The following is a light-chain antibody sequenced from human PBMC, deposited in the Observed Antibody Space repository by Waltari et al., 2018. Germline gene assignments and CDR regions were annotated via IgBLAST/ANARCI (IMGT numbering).Light chain of an antibody. J-gene: IGLJ1*01. CDR1: NIDSTS. V-gene: IGLV3-21*01. CDR3: QVWDANTDPGV. Sequence: SYVLTQPPSVSVAPGETARITCGGNNIDSTSVHWDRQRPGQAPVVVISYDNDRAAGIPERFSGSNSGNTATLTISRVEAGDEADYYCQVWDANTDPGVFGTGTEVTVL. CDR2: YDN.